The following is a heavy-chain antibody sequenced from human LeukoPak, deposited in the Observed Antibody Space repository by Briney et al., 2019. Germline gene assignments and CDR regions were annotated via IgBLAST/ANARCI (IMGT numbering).Heavy chain of an antibody. CDR3: RRGTVSTASFDC. Sequence: SETLTLTCTVSGVSISTSYWSWIRQPPGKGLEWIGYIHYSGDTNYNPSLKSRVTMSADTSKNQFSLTLSSVTAADAAVYYCRRGTVSTASFDCWRKGPLVTVSS. CDR1: GVSISTSY. V-gene: IGHV4-59*01. CDR2: IHYSGDT. J-gene: IGHJ4*01. D-gene: IGHD2-2*01.